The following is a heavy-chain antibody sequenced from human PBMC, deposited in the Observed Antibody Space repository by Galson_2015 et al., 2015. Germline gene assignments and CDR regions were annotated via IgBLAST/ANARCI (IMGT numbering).Heavy chain of an antibody. CDR2: VYRTGVT. J-gene: IGHJ4*02. CDR1: GGSVSSGGYS. V-gene: IGHV4-30-2*01. CDR3: ARSQITPAYYFDY. D-gene: IGHD4-23*01. Sequence: TLSLTCAVSGGSVSSGGYSWSWIRQPPGKGLEWIGYVYRTGVTNYNPSLKSRVTFSLDTSKNQFSLQLTSVTAADTAVYYCARSQITPAYYFDYWGQGILVTVSS.